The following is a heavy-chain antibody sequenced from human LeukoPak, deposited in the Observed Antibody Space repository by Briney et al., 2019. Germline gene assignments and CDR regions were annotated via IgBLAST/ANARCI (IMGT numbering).Heavy chain of an antibody. CDR2: IRSKAYGGTT. D-gene: IGHD3-10*01. V-gene: IGHV3-49*04. J-gene: IGHJ4*02. CDR1: GFSFGDYA. CDR3: TRELTHVRLLWFGESMGYSFDY. Sequence: GGSLRLSCTTSGFSFGDYAMGWVRQAPGKGLEWVGFIRSKAYGGTTEYAASVEGRFSISRDDSKSIAYLHMNSLKTEDTAIYYCTRELTHVRLLWFGESMGYSFDYWGQGTLVTVSS.